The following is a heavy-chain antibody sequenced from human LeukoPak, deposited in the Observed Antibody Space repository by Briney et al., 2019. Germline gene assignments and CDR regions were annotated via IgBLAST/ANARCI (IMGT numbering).Heavy chain of an antibody. Sequence: SETLSLTCTVSGGSISSSSYYWGWIRQPPGKGLEWIVSIYYSGSTYYNPSLKSRVTISVDTSKNQFSLKLSSVTAADTAVYYCASLSRRIDYWGQGTLVTVSS. V-gene: IGHV4-39*01. CDR2: IYYSGST. J-gene: IGHJ4*02. CDR1: GGSISSSSYY. CDR3: ASLSRRIDY.